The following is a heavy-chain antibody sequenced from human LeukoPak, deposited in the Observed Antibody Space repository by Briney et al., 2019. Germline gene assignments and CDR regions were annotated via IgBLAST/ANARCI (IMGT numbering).Heavy chain of an antibody. CDR2: ISGSGGST. CDR1: GFTFSSYV. Sequence: PGGSLRLSCAVTGFTFSSYVMSWVRQAPGKGLEWVSAISGSGGSTYYADSVKGRFTISRDNSKNTLYLQMNSLRAEDTAVYYCAKDAYYDILTEPGYFDYWGQGTLVTVSS. V-gene: IGHV3-23*01. D-gene: IGHD3-9*01. J-gene: IGHJ4*02. CDR3: AKDAYYDILTEPGYFDY.